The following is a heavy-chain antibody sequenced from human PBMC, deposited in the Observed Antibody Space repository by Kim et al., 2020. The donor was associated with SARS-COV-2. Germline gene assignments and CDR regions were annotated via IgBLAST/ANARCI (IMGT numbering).Heavy chain of an antibody. CDR3: AKGGYSSSWYPTTFDY. Sequence: GGSLRLSCAASGFTFSSYAMSWVRQAPGKGLEWVSAISGSGGSTYYADSVKGRFTISRDNSKNTLYLQMNSLRAEDTAVYYCAKGGYSSSWYPTTFDYWGQGTLVTVSS. V-gene: IGHV3-23*01. CDR2: ISGSGGST. CDR1: GFTFSSYA. J-gene: IGHJ4*02. D-gene: IGHD6-13*01.